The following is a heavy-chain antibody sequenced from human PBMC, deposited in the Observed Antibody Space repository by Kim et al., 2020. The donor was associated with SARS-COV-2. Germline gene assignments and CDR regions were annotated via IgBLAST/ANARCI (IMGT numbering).Heavy chain of an antibody. Sequence: ASVKVSCKASGYTFTSYGISWVRQAPGQGLEWMGWISAYNGNTNYAQKLQGRVTMTTDTSTSTAYMELRSLRSDDTAVYYCARDGPDYDSSGYYYAGAFDTWGQGTMVTVSS. CDR1: GYTFTSYG. CDR3: ARDGPDYDSSGYYYAGAFDT. CDR2: ISAYNGNT. D-gene: IGHD3-22*01. J-gene: IGHJ3*02. V-gene: IGHV1-18*01.